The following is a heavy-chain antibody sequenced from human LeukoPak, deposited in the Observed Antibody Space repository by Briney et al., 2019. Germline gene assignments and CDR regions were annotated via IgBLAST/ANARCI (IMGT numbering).Heavy chain of an antibody. V-gene: IGHV4-39*01. CDR1: GASISSSNDY. CDR2: MYYSGST. D-gene: IGHD6-13*01. Sequence: SETLSLTCTVSGASISSSNDYWGWIRQPPGKGLEWTGSMYYSGSTHYNPSLRSRVTIYADTSKNQFSLKLSSVTAADTAVYYCARTSQPTSSWYRGWGQGTLVTVSS. J-gene: IGHJ4*02. CDR3: ARTSQPTSSWYRG.